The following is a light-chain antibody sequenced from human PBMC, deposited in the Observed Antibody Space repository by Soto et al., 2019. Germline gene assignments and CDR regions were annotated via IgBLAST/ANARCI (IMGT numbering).Light chain of an antibody. CDR1: SSNIGSNY. CDR3: AAWDDSLHVV. CDR2: RNN. V-gene: IGLV1-47*03. Sequence: QSVLTQPPSASGTPGQRVTISCSGSSSNIGSNYVYWYQQLPGTAPKLLIYRNNQRPSGVPDRFSGSKSGTSASLAISGLWSEDEAEYYCAAWDDSLHVVFGGGTQLTVL. J-gene: IGLJ2*01.